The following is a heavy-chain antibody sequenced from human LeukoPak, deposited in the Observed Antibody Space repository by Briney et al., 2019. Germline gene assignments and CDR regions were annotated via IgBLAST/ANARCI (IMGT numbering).Heavy chain of an antibody. CDR3: VRDGGTDWYDP. CDR2: IKQDGSET. Sequence: GGSLRLSCAASGFSVSDHLMTWVRQAPGEGVECVANIKQDGSETPYVDSVKGRFTISRDNAKNSLYLQMNSLRVEDTAMYYCVRDGGTDWYDPWGQGTLVTVFS. D-gene: IGHD3-16*01. J-gene: IGHJ5*02. V-gene: IGHV3-7*01. CDR1: GFSVSDHL.